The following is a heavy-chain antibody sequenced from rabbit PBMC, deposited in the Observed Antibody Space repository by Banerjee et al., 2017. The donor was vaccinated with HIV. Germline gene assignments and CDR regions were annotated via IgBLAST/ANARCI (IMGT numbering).Heavy chain of an antibody. V-gene: IGHV1S45*01. CDR2: IYPDDDNT. CDR1: GFSFSSSYW. Sequence: ESGGDLVKPEGSLTLTCTASGFSFSSSYWICWVRQAPGKGLEWIGCIYPDDDNTDYASWVNGRFTISLDNAQNTVFLRMTSLTAADTATYFCARRASSGGDFNLWGPGTLVTVS. CDR3: ARRASSGGDFNL. D-gene: IGHD1-1*01. J-gene: IGHJ4*01.